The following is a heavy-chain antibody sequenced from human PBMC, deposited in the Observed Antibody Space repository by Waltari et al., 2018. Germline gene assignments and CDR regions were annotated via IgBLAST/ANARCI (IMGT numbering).Heavy chain of an antibody. CDR1: GGSISSSSYY. V-gene: IGHV4-39*07. CDR2: IYYSGST. D-gene: IGHD1-26*01. CDR3: ARDERGSYSSFFDY. J-gene: IGHJ4*02. Sequence: QLQLQESGPGLVKPSETLSLTCTVSGGSISSSSYYWGWIRQPPGKGLEWIGSIYYSGSTHCDPSLKSRVTISVDTSKNQFSLKLSSVTAADTAVYYCARDERGSYSSFFDYWGQGTLVTVSS.